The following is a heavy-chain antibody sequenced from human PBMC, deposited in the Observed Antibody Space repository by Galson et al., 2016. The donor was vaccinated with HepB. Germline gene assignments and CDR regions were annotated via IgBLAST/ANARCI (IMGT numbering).Heavy chain of an antibody. CDR3: TFPTYEHRGQGDAFDI. CDR2: IRSKANSYAT. J-gene: IGHJ3*02. V-gene: IGHV3-73*01. D-gene: IGHD3-16*01. Sequence: SLRLSCAASGFTFSGSVMHWVRQASGKGLEWVGRIRSKANSYATAYAASVKGRFTISRDDSKNTAYLQMNNLKTEDTALYYCTFPTYEHRGQGDAFDILGQGTMVTVSS. CDR1: GFTFSGSV.